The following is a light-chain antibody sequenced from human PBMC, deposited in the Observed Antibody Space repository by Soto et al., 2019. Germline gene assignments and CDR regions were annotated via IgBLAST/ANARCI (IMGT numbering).Light chain of an antibody. CDR3: QQYGSSPIT. CDR2: GAS. J-gene: IGKJ5*01. Sequence: EIVLTQSPGTLSLSPGEGATLSCRASQSVSSSYLAWYQQKPGQAPRLLIYGASSRATGIPDRFSGSGFGTDYTLTISRLEPDDFAVYYCQQYGSSPITFGQGTRLEMK. CDR1: QSVSSSY. V-gene: IGKV3-20*01.